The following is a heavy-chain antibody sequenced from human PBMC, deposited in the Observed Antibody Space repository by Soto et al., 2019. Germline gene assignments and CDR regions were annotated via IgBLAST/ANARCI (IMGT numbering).Heavy chain of an antibody. CDR2: ISYDGSNK. Sequence: GGSLRLSCAASGFTFSSYAMHWVRQAPGKGLEWVAVISYDGSNKYYADSVKGRFTISRDNSKNTLYLQMNSLRAEDAAVYYCARDPRWEGSYFDYWGQGTLVTVSS. D-gene: IGHD1-26*01. CDR1: GFTFSSYA. CDR3: ARDPRWEGSYFDY. J-gene: IGHJ4*02. V-gene: IGHV3-30*14.